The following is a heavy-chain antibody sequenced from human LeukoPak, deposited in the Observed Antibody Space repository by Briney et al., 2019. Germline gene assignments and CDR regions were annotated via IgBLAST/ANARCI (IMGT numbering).Heavy chain of an antibody. D-gene: IGHD6-19*01. V-gene: IGHV1-8*01. CDR2: MNPNSGNT. Sequence: EASVKVSCKASGYTFTSYDINWVRQATGQGLEWMGWMNPNSGNTGYAQKFQGRVTMTRNTSISTAYMELSSLRSEDTAVYYCARGSNLYQIAVFDYWGQGTLVTVSS. CDR1: GYTFTSYD. J-gene: IGHJ4*02. CDR3: ARGSNLYQIAVFDY.